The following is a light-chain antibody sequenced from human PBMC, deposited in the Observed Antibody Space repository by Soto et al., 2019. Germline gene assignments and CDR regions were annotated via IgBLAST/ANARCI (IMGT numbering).Light chain of an antibody. CDR3: QQYGDSPRT. J-gene: IGKJ5*01. CDR1: QTISNW. Sequence: DIQMTQSPSTLSASIGDRVTITCRASQTISNWLAWYQQKPGKPPRLLIYDASRSQTGVPSRFSGSGSGTDFTLTIARLEPEDFAVYYCQQYGDSPRTFGQGTRLEIK. CDR2: DAS. V-gene: IGKV1-5*01.